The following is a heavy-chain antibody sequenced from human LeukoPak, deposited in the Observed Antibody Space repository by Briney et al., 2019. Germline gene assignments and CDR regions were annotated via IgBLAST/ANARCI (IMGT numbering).Heavy chain of an antibody. J-gene: IGHJ4*02. V-gene: IGHV4-38-2*02. CDR2: IYHTGST. D-gene: IGHD3-10*01. Sequence: TSETLSLTCTVSGYSISSGYYWTWIRQPPGKGLEWIGNIYHTGSTYYNPSLRSRVAISVDTSTNQFSLKLRSVTAADTAVYFCARSAELWSGRYFDSWGQGTLVTVSS. CDR1: GYSISSGYY. CDR3: ARSAELWSGRYFDS.